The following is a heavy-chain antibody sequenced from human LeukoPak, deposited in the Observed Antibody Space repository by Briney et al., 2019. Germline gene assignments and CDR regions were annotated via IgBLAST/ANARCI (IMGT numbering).Heavy chain of an antibody. D-gene: IGHD6-19*01. J-gene: IGHJ6*02. V-gene: IGHV3-21*01. Sequence: GGSLRLSCAASGFTFSSYSMNWVRQAPGKGLEWVSSISSSSSYIYYADSVKGRFTISRDNAKNSLYLQMNSLRAEDTAVYYCAREGKAVAGRHGMDVWGQGTTVTVSS. CDR1: GFTFSSYS. CDR3: AREGKAVAGRHGMDV. CDR2: ISSSSSYI.